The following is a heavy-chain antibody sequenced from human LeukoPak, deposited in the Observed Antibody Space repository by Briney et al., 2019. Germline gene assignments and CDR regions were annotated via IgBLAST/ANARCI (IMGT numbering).Heavy chain of an antibody. CDR2: INSDGSST. CDR1: GFTFGSYW. J-gene: IGHJ4*02. CDR3: AREGWLQRELSFDY. D-gene: IGHD5-24*01. Sequence: GGSLRLSCAASGFTFGSYWMHWVRQAPGKGLVWVSRINSDGSSTSYADSVKGRFTISRDNAKNTLYLQMNSLRAEDTAVYYCAREGWLQRELSFDYWGQGTLVTVSS. V-gene: IGHV3-74*01.